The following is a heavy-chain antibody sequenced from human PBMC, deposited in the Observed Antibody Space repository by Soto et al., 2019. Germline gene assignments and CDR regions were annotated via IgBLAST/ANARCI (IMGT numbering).Heavy chain of an antibody. CDR2: IKQDGGEK. CDR1: GFPFSNYW. D-gene: IGHD1-26*01. V-gene: IGHV3-7*01. CDR3: ARDSRRVGATSDLDY. J-gene: IGHJ4*02. Sequence: GGSLRLSCAASGFPFSNYWMSWVRQAPGRGLEWVASIKQDGGEKYYMDSAKGRFTISKDNAKNSLYLQMNSLRAEDTALYYCARDSRRVGATSDLDYWGLGTLVTVSS.